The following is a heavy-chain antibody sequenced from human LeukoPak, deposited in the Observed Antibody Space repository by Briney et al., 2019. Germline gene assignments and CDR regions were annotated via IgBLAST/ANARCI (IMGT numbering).Heavy chain of an antibody. J-gene: IGHJ6*02. V-gene: IGHV3-7*01. CDR2: IKEDGSEK. CDR1: GFTFSNHW. CDR3: GRDMDV. Sequence: GGSLRLSCVASGFTFSNHWMSWVRQAPGKGPEWVANIKEDGSEKQYVDSVKGRFTIPRDNAQNSLFLQMNSLSVEDTAVYYCGRDMDVWGQGTTVTVSS.